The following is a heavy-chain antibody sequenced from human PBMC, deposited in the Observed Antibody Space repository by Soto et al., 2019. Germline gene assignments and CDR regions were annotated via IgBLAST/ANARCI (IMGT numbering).Heavy chain of an antibody. CDR2: ISGSGGST. J-gene: IGHJ6*02. CDR3: AKTTPGYCSGGSCYFYYYYGMDV. CDR1: GFTFSSYA. Sequence: GGSLRLSCAASGFTFSSYAMSWVRQAPGKGLEWVSAISGSGGSTYYADSVKGRFTISRDNSKNTLYLQMNSLRAEDTAVYYCAKTTPGYCSGGSCYFYYYYGMDVWGQGTTVTVSS. V-gene: IGHV3-23*01. D-gene: IGHD2-15*01.